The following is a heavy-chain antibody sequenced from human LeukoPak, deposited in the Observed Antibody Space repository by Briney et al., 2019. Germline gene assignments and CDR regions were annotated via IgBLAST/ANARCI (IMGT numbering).Heavy chain of an antibody. CDR2: INSDGSST. CDR3: VTAWRSSWYAFHI. D-gene: IGHD6-13*01. CDR1: GFTFSSYW. V-gene: IGHV3-74*01. J-gene: IGHJ3*02. Sequence: GGSLRLSCAASGFTFSSYWMHWLRQAPGKGLVWVSRINSDGSSTSYADSVKGRFTISRDNAKNTLYLQMNSLRAEDTAVYYCVTAWRSSWYAFHIWGQGTMVTVSS.